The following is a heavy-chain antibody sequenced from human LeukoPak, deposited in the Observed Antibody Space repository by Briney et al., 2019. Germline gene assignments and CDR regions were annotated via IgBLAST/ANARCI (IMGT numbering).Heavy chain of an antibody. Sequence: GASVKVSCKASGYTFTGYYMHWVRQAPGQGLAWMGWINPNSGGTNYAQKFQGRVTMTRDTSISTAYMELSRLRSDDTAVYYCARGYCSGGSCYLARVDWFDPWGQGTLVTVSS. CDR2: INPNSGGT. V-gene: IGHV1-2*02. J-gene: IGHJ5*02. CDR1: GYTFTGYY. D-gene: IGHD2-15*01. CDR3: ARGYCSGGSCYLARVDWFDP.